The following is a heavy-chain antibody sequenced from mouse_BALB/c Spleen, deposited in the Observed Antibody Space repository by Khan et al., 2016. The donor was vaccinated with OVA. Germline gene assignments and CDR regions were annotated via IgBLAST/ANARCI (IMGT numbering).Heavy chain of an antibody. CDR1: GFTFSTYG. J-gene: IGHJ3*01. D-gene: IGHD1-1*01. V-gene: IGHV5-6*02. CDR3: ARLAYYYDSEGFAY. CDR2: VSTGGHYT. Sequence: EVKLEESGGDVVKPGGSLKLSCAASGFTFSTYGMSWVRQTPDKRLEWVATVSTGGHYTYYPDTVKGRFTISRDNAKNTLYRQMSSLKSEDTAMFYCARLAYYYDSEGFAYWGQGTLVTVSA.